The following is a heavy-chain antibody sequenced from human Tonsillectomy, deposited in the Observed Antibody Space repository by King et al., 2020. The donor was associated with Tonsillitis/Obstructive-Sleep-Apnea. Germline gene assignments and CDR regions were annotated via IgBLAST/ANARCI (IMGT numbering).Heavy chain of an antibody. CDR3: ARVRRHSSWYSYFDY. J-gene: IGHJ4*02. V-gene: IGHV3-21*01. Sequence: QLVQSGGGLVKPGGSLRLSCAASGFTFSSYSMNWVRQAPGKGLEWVSSISSSSSYIYYADSVKGRFTISRDNAKNSLYLQMNSLRAEDTAVYYCARVRRHSSWYSYFDYWGQGTLVTVSS. D-gene: IGHD6-13*01. CDR2: ISSSSSYI. CDR1: GFTFSSYS.